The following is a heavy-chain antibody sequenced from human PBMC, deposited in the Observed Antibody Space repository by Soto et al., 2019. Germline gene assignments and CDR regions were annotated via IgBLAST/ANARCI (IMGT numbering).Heavy chain of an antibody. CDR1: GCSLSTSGAG. D-gene: IGHD3-3*01. Sequence: GFGLTLVNTTQALTLTCTFSGCSLSTSGAGVGWIRQAPGKAPEWLALIYWDDDKRYSPSLKSRLTINKDTSKNEVVLTMTQMDPEDTATYYCAHRDRTTIFGVVIAADWFDPWGQGILVTVSS. V-gene: IGHV2-5*02. CDR2: IYWDDDK. J-gene: IGHJ5*02. CDR3: AHRDRTTIFGVVIAADWFDP.